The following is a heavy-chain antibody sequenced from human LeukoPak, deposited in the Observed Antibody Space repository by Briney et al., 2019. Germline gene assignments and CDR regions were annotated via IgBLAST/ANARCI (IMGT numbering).Heavy chain of an antibody. J-gene: IGHJ4*02. CDR2: INHSGST. D-gene: IGHD4-17*01. V-gene: IGHV4-34*01. Sequence: SETLSLTCAVYGGSFSGYYWSWIRQPPGKGLEWIGEINHSGSTNYNPSLKSRVTISVDTSKNQFSLKLSSVTAADTAVYYCARLYGDYYHTFDYWGQGTLVTVSS. CDR3: ARLYGDYYHTFDY. CDR1: GGSFSGYY.